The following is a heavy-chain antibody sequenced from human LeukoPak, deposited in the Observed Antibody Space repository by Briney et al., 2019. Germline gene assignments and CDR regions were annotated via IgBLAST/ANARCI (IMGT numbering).Heavy chain of an antibody. CDR1: GFTFSSYS. CDR3: ARDGTYYYDSSGYPLWGNFDY. D-gene: IGHD3-22*01. V-gene: IGHV3-48*04. CDR2: ISSSSSTI. J-gene: IGHJ4*02. Sequence: PGGSLRLSCAASGFTFSSYSMNWVRQAPGKGLEWVSYISSSSSTIYYADSVKGRFTISRDNAKNSLYLQMNSLRAEDTAVYYCARDGTYYYDSSGYPLWGNFDYWGQGTLVTVSS.